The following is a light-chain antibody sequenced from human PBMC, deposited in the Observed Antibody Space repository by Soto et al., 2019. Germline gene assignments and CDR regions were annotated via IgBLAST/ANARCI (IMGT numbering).Light chain of an antibody. V-gene: IGLV2-14*01. Sequence: QSALTQPAPVSGSPGQSITISCTGTTSAVGGYNYVSWYQQHPGKAPKLMIYGVSIRPSGASDRFSGSKSGNTASLTISGLQAEDEADYYCSSYTSSRTYVFGTGTKVTVL. CDR2: GVS. J-gene: IGLJ1*01. CDR1: TSAVGGYNY. CDR3: SSYTSSRTYV.